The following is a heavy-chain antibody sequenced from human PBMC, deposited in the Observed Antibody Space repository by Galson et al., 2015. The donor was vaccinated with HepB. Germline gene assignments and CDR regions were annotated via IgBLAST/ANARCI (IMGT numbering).Heavy chain of an antibody. CDR2: INTYNRDT. CDR3: ARVPLVLGVGATQNNWFDP. Sequence: SVKVSCKASGYTFSSYSITWVRQAPGQGLEWMGWINTYNRDTKYAQKFQGRVTMTADTSTSTAYMELRSLRSEDTAVYFCARVPLVLGVGATQNNWFDPWGQGTLVTVSS. J-gene: IGHJ5*02. V-gene: IGHV1-18*01. CDR1: GYTFSSYS. D-gene: IGHD2-15*01.